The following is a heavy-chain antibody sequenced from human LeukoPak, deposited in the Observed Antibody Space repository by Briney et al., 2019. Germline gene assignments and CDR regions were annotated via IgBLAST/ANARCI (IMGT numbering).Heavy chain of an antibody. Sequence: PGRSLRLSCAASGFTFSSYGMHWVRQAPGKGLEWVAVISYDGSNEYYADSVKGRFTISRDNSKNTLYLQMNSLRAEDTAVYYCAKDPSGYYGSGRWFDPWGQGTLVTVSS. J-gene: IGHJ5*02. CDR2: ISYDGSNE. CDR3: AKDPSGYYGSGRWFDP. V-gene: IGHV3-30*18. D-gene: IGHD3-10*01. CDR1: GFTFSSYG.